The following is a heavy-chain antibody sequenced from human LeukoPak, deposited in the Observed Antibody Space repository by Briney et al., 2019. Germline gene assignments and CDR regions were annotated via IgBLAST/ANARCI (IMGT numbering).Heavy chain of an antibody. D-gene: IGHD3-10*01. J-gene: IGHJ4*02. V-gene: IGHV3-30-3*01. CDR1: GFTFSSYA. CDR3: ASERFGELLFIFDY. CDR2: ISYDGSNK. Sequence: PGRYLRLSCAASGFTFSSYAMHWVRQAPGKGLEWVAVISYDGSNKYYADSVKGRFTISRDNSKNTLYLQMNSLRAEDTAVYYCASERFGELLFIFDYWGQGTLVTVSS.